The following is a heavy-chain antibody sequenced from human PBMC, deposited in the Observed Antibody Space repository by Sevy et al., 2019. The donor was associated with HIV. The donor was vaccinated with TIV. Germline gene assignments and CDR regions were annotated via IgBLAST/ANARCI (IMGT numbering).Heavy chain of an antibody. CDR3: AGNWNYEY. J-gene: IGHJ4*02. CDR1: GFTFSSYW. CDR2: IKQDGSEK. Sequence: GGSLRLSCAASGFTFSSYWMSWVRQAPGKGLEWVSNIKQDGSEKYYLDSVKGRFTISRDNAKNSLYLQMNSLSAEDTAVYYCAGNWNYEYWGQGTLVTVSS. D-gene: IGHD1-7*01. V-gene: IGHV3-7*03.